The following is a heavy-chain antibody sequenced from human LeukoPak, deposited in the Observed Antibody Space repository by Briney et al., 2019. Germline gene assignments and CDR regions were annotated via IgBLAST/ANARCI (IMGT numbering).Heavy chain of an antibody. CDR1: GFTFGDYA. J-gene: IGHJ4*02. D-gene: IGHD2-21*02. CDR3: TEAYCGGNCWGDY. Sequence: GGSLRLSCTASGFTFGDYAMSWVRQAPGKGLEWVGLVRGKAYGGTTEYAASVKGRFTISRDDSKSIAYLQMNSLKPEDTAVYYCTEAYCGGNCWGDYWGQGTLVTVSS. CDR2: VRGKAYGGTT. V-gene: IGHV3-49*04.